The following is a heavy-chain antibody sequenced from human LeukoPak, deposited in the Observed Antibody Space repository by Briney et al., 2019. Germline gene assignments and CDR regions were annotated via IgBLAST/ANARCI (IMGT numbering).Heavy chain of an antibody. J-gene: IGHJ6*02. Sequence: PGGSLRLSCVASGFTVSSKYMSWVRQAPGEGLEWVSVIYSGGSTYYGESVKGRFTISRDNSKNTVYLQMNALRAEDSAVYYCARGTVWRLGSYGPDVWGQGTTVTVSS. CDR1: GFTVSSKY. CDR3: ARGTVWRLGSYGPDV. CDR2: IYSGGST. D-gene: IGHD3-16*01. V-gene: IGHV3-53*01.